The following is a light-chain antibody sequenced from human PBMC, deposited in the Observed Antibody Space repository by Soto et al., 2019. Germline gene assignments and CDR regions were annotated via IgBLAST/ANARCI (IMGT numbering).Light chain of an antibody. Sequence: EIVLTQSPGTLSLSPGERATLSCRASQSVSSTYLAWYQQKPGQAPRLLIYHASSRATGIPDRFSGSGSGTDFTLTISRLEPEDFAVYYCQQYGRSPGFFTFGPGTKADIK. CDR2: HAS. CDR1: QSVSSTY. CDR3: QQYGRSPGFFT. V-gene: IGKV3-20*01. J-gene: IGKJ3*01.